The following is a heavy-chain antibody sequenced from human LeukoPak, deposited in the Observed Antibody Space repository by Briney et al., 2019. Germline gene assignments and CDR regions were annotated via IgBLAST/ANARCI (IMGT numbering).Heavy chain of an antibody. CDR3: ARAKEVLMVYAPIDY. Sequence: GGSLRLSCAASGFTFSSYAMHWVRQAPGKGLEWVAVISYDGSNKYYADSVKGRFTISRDSSKNTLYLQMNSLRAEDTAVYYCARAKEVLMVYAPIDYWGQGTLVTVSS. V-gene: IGHV3-30-3*01. CDR1: GFTFSSYA. J-gene: IGHJ4*02. D-gene: IGHD2-8*01. CDR2: ISYDGSNK.